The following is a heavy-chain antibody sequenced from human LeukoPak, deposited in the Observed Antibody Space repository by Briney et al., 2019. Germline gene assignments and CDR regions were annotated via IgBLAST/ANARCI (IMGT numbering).Heavy chain of an antibody. D-gene: IGHD2-2*01. CDR2: INTNTGNP. CDR1: GYTFTSYA. Sequence: ASVKVSCKASGYTFTSYAMNWVRQAPGQGLEWMGWINTNTGNPTYAQGFTGRFVFSLDTSVSTAYLQISSLKAEDTAVYYCARVSCSSTSCYDGEYYYYYYGMDVWGQGTTVTVSS. V-gene: IGHV7-4-1*02. CDR3: ARVSCSSTSCYDGEYYYYYYGMDV. J-gene: IGHJ6*02.